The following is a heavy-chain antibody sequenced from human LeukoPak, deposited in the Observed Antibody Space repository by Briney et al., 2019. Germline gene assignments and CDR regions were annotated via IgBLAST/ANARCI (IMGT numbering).Heavy chain of an antibody. J-gene: IGHJ4*02. D-gene: IGHD6-13*01. CDR1: GFTVSSNY. CDR3: ARDPTSSRLGY. Sequence: GGSLRLSCAASGFTVSSNYMTWVRQAPGKGLEWVSVIYSGGGTYYADSVKGRFTISRDNSKNTLYLQMNSLRAEDAALYYCARDPTSSRLGYWGQGTLVTVPS. V-gene: IGHV3-53*01. CDR2: IYSGGGT.